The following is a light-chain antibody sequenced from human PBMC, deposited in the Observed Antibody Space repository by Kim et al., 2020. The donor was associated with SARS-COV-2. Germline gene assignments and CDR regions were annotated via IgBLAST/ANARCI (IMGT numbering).Light chain of an antibody. CDR3: QQYGNSPPWT. V-gene: IGKV3-20*01. CDR1: QSISSNF. CDR2: GAS. Sequence: PWERATLSCRASQSISSNFLAWYQQKPGQAPRLLIYGASSRATGIPDMFSVSGSGTDFTLTISRLEPEDSAVYYCQQYGNSPPWTFGQGTKVDIK. J-gene: IGKJ1*01.